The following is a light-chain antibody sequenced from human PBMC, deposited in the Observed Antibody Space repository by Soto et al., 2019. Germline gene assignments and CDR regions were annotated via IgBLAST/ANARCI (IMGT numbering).Light chain of an antibody. V-gene: IGKV3-20*01. CDR3: QEYGSSPWT. J-gene: IGKJ1*01. Sequence: EMVLTQSPGTLSSSPGERATLSCRASQSVSSSYLAWSQQKPRQAPRLLIYGASSRAAGMPDRFSGSGSGTDFTLTISRLEPDDFAVYYCQEYGSSPWTFGQGNKVEIK. CDR2: GAS. CDR1: QSVSSSY.